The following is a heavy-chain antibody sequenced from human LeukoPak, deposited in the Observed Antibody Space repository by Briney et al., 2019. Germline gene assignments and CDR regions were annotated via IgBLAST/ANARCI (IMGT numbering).Heavy chain of an antibody. Sequence: GGSLRLSCAASGFTVSSNYMSWVRQAPGKGLEWVSYITSSGSTVYSADSVKGRFTISRDNAKNSLSLQMNSLRAEDTAVYYCARAGKPFYYYYMDVWGKGTTVTISS. CDR3: ARAGKPFYYYYMDV. CDR2: ITSSGSTV. V-gene: IGHV3-11*04. D-gene: IGHD3-10*01. J-gene: IGHJ6*03. CDR1: GFTVSSNY.